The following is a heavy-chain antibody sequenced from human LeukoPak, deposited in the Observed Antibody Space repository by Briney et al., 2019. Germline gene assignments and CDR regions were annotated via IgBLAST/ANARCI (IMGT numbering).Heavy chain of an antibody. CDR1: GGSISSYY. CDR3: ARGDYDYAGGSYRYDNNWFDP. Sequence: SSETLSLTCTISGGSISSYYWSWIRQPPGKGLEWIGYIYYSGSTNYNPSLKSRVSISVDRSKNQFSLKLSSVIAADTAVYYRARGDYDYAGGSYRYDNNWFDPWGPGTLVTVSS. V-gene: IGHV4-59*01. D-gene: IGHD3-16*02. J-gene: IGHJ5*02. CDR2: IYYSGST.